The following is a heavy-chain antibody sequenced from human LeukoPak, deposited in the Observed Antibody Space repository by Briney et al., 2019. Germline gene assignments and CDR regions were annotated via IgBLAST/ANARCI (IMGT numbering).Heavy chain of an antibody. V-gene: IGHV1-18*01. Sequence: ASVKVSCKASGYTFTSYGISWVQQAPGQGLEWMGWISAYNGNTNYAQKLQGRVTMTTDTSTSTAYMELRSLRSDDTAVYYCARGYDILTGYDAFDIWGQGTMVTVSS. CDR1: GYTFTSYG. D-gene: IGHD3-9*01. J-gene: IGHJ3*02. CDR2: ISAYNGNT. CDR3: ARGYDILTGYDAFDI.